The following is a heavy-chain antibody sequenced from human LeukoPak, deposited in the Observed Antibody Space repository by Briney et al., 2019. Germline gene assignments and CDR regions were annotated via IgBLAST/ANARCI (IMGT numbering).Heavy chain of an antibody. CDR3: ARDIRPRVESFDY. Sequence: ASVKVSCKASGYTFTDYHLHWVRQAPGQGLEWMRWINPNSGGTNYAQKFQGRVTMTRDTSINTAYMELSRVRSDDTAVYYCARDIRPRVESFDYWGQGTLVTVSS. V-gene: IGHV1-2*02. D-gene: IGHD3-3*01. J-gene: IGHJ4*02. CDR1: GYTFTDYH. CDR2: INPNSGGT.